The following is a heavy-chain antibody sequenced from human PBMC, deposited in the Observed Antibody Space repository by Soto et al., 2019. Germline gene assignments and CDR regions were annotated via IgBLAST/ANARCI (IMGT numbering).Heavy chain of an antibody. V-gene: IGHV3-48*04. J-gene: IGHJ3*02. CDR2: IGSTGSVT. D-gene: IGHD2-2*01. CDR1: GFTFSAYN. CDR3: ARATPASGPAYAYDI. Sequence: GGSLRLSCAASGFTFSAYNMNWVRQAPGKGLEWVSFIGSTGSVTHYADTVMGRSTISRDNASNSLYLQMNSLRAEDTAVYHCARATPASGPAYAYDIWGQGTMVTVSS.